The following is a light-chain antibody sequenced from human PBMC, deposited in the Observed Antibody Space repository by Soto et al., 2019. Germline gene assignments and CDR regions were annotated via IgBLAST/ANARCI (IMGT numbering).Light chain of an antibody. CDR3: QQYGSSPYT. J-gene: IGKJ2*01. Sequence: EIVLTQSPGTLSLSPGERATLSCGASQSVSFNYLAWYQQKVGLAPRLLIYDASRRATGTADRFSGSGSGTDFTLTTSRLEAEDFAVYVCQQYGSSPYTFGQGTNLEIK. V-gene: IGKV3D-20*01. CDR1: QSVSFNY. CDR2: DAS.